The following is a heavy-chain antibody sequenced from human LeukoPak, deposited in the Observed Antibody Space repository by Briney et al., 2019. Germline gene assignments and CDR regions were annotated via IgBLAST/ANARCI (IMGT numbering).Heavy chain of an antibody. CDR3: ARDVFDAFDI. V-gene: IGHV4-4*07. J-gene: IGHJ3*02. D-gene: IGHD2-21*01. CDR2: IYTSRST. Sequence: SETLSLTCTVSGASISNYYWSWIRQTPEKGLEWIGRIYTSRSTNYNPSLKSRVTMSVDTSKNQFSLKLSSVTAADTAVYYCARDVFDAFDIWGQGTMVTVSS. CDR1: GASISNYY.